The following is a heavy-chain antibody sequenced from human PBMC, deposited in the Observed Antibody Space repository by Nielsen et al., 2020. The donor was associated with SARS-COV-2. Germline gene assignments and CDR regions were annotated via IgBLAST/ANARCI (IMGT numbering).Heavy chain of an antibody. D-gene: IGHD2-2*01. J-gene: IGHJ4*02. CDR2: IYYSGST. Sequence: SEILSLTCTVSGGSISSSSYYWGWIRQPPGKGLEWIGSIYYSGSTYYNPSLKSRVTISVDTSKNQFSLKLSSVTAADTAVYYCARAVVRDHFDYWGQGTLVTVSS. CDR3: ARAVVRDHFDY. CDR1: GGSISSSSYY. V-gene: IGHV4-39*01.